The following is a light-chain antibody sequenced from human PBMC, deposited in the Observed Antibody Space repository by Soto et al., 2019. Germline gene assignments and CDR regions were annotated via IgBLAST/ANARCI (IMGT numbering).Light chain of an antibody. V-gene: IGKV3-11*01. Sequence: EIVLTQSPATLSLSPGERATLSCRASQSVSSYLAWYQEKPGQAPRLLIYDVSNRATDIPARFSGSGSGTDFTLTISSLEPEDFAVYYCQQRSNWPGTFGQGTKLEIK. CDR3: QQRSNWPGT. CDR2: DVS. CDR1: QSVSSY. J-gene: IGKJ2*02.